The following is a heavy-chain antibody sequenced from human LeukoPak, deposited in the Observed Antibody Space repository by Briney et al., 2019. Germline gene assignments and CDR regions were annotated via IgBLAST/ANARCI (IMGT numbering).Heavy chain of an antibody. D-gene: IGHD5-18*01. Sequence: PSEILSLTCTVSGGSISSYSWSWIRQPPGKGLEWIGYIYYSGSTNYNPSLKSRVTISVDMSKNQFSLKLSSVIAADTAVYYCASAGYSYGPDYWGQGTLVTVSS. V-gene: IGHV4-59*01. CDR3: ASAGYSYGPDY. J-gene: IGHJ4*02. CDR2: IYYSGST. CDR1: GGSISSYS.